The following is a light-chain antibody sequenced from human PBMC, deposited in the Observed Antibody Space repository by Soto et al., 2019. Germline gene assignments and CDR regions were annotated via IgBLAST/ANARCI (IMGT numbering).Light chain of an antibody. CDR3: SSYTSSSTRV. V-gene: IGLV2-14*03. CDR2: DVS. CDR1: NSDVGHYNY. Sequence: QSVLTQPASVSGSPGQSITISCTGTNSDVGHYNYVSWYQQHPGKAPKLMLYDVSNRPSGVSNRFSGSKSGNTASLTISGLQAEDEADYYCSSYTSSSTRVFGTGTKLTVL. J-gene: IGLJ1*01.